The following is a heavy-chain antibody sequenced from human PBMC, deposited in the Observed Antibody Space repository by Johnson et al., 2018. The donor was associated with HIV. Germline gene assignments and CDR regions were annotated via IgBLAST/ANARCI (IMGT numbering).Heavy chain of an antibody. CDR1: GFTFSSYA. J-gene: IGHJ3*02. Sequence: MLLVESGGGVVQPGGSLRLSCAASGFTFSSYAMSWVRQAPGKGLEWVANIKQDGSEKYYVDSVKGRFTISRDNAKNSLYLQMNSLRAEDTAVYYCARDFATMIVVVPYAFDIWGQGTMVTVSS. V-gene: IGHV3-7*05. CDR3: ARDFATMIVVVPYAFDI. CDR2: IKQDGSEK. D-gene: IGHD3-22*01.